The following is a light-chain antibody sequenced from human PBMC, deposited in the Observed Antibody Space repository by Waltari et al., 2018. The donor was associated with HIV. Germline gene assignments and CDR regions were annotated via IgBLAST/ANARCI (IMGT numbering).Light chain of an antibody. J-gene: IGLJ2*01. Sequence: SYELTQPPSVSVSPGQTARITCSGDALPNQSASWYQQKPGQAPVLAIYTDIERPSGITERFSGSSSGTTVTLTISGVQAEDEADYYCQSADNSSTYKIFGGGTKLTVL. V-gene: IGLV3-25*03. CDR1: ALPNQS. CDR3: QSADNSSTYKI. CDR2: TDI.